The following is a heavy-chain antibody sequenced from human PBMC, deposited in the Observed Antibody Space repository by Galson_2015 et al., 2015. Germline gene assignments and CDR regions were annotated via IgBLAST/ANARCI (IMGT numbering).Heavy chain of an antibody. J-gene: IGHJ3*02. CDR1: GFTFSSYG. D-gene: IGHD1-14*01. Sequence: SLRLSCAASGFTFSSYGMHWVRQAPGKGLEWVAVIWYDGSNKYYADSVKGRFTISRDNSKNTLYPQMNSLRAEDTVVYYCARDRPENAFDIWGQGTMVTVSS. CDR2: IWYDGSNK. V-gene: IGHV3-33*01. CDR3: ARDRPENAFDI.